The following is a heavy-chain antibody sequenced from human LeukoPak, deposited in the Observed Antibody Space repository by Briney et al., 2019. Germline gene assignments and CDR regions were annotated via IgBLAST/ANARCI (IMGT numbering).Heavy chain of an antibody. CDR2: ISGGGGSI. J-gene: IGHJ4*02. V-gene: IGHV3-23*01. CDR3: AKDSASWIQTYFDY. CDR1: GFTFRSYA. D-gene: IGHD5-18*01. Sequence: RPGGSLRLSCAASGFTFRSYAMRWVRQAPGKGLDWVSGISGGGGSIHYADSVKGRFTISRDNSKNTLYLQMNSLRAEDTAVYYCAKDSASWIQTYFDYWGQGTLVTVSS.